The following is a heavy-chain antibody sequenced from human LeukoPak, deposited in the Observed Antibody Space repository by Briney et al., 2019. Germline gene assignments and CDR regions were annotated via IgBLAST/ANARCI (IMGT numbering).Heavy chain of an antibody. D-gene: IGHD3-10*01. Sequence: SETLSLTCAVYGGSFSGYYWSWIRQPPGKGLEWIGYIYYSGSTNYNPSLKSRVTISVDTSKNQFSLKLSSVTAADTAVYYCARWGLLWFGEGLAYWGQGTLVTVSS. CDR2: IYYSGST. J-gene: IGHJ4*02. CDR1: GGSFSGYY. CDR3: ARWGLLWFGEGLAY. V-gene: IGHV4-59*01.